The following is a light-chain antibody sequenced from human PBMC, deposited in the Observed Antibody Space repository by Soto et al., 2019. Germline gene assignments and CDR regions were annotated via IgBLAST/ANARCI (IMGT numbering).Light chain of an antibody. J-gene: IGKJ4*01. V-gene: IGKV1-9*01. Sequence: DIQFTQSPSFLSASVGDRVTITCRASQGISSFLVWYQQKPGRAPKVLIYAASTLQSGVPSRFSGSGSGTEFTLTISSLQPEDFATYYCQQLNSYPLTFGGGTKVDIK. CDR2: AAS. CDR1: QGISSF. CDR3: QQLNSYPLT.